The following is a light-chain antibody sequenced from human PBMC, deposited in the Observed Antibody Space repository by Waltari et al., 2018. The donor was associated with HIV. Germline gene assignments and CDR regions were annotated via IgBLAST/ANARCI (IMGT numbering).Light chain of an antibody. J-gene: IGLJ3*02. CDR2: EVS. V-gene: IGLV2-23*02. Sequence: QSALTQSASVSGSPGQSITISCTGTSSDVGSYNLVSWYQQHPGKAPKVMIYEVSKRPSGVLHRCSGSKSGNTAFLTISGLQAEDEADYYCCSYAGSSTFWVFGGGTKLTVL. CDR3: CSYAGSSTFWV. CDR1: SSDVGSYNL.